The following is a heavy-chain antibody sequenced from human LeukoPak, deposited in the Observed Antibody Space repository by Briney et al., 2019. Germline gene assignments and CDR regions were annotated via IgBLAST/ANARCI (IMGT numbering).Heavy chain of an antibody. V-gene: IGHV1-2*02. J-gene: IGHJ3*02. CDR2: INPNSGGT. CDR3: AREAGTTAFDI. Sequence: ASVKVSCKASGYTFTGYYMHWVRQAPGQGLEWMGWINPNSGGTNYAQKFQGRVTKTRDTSISSAYMELSRLRSDDTAVYYCAREAGTTAFDIWGQGTMVTVSS. D-gene: IGHD6-19*01. CDR1: GYTFTGYY.